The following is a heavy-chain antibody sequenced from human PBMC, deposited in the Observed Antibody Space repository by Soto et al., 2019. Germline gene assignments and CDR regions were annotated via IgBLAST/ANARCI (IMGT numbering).Heavy chain of an antibody. J-gene: IGHJ4*02. D-gene: IGHD6-25*01. V-gene: IGHV3-30*03. CDR2: ISYDGNLK. CDR1: GFTFSNFG. Sequence: QVQVVESGGGVVQPGRSLRLSCAASGFTFSNFGMQWGRQAPGKGLEWVASISYDGNLKYSADSVKGRFTISRDNSKKTLYLQMNSLRSEDTAVYYCARFWGPITAAVDDYWGPGTLDSFSS. CDR3: ARFWGPITAAVDDY.